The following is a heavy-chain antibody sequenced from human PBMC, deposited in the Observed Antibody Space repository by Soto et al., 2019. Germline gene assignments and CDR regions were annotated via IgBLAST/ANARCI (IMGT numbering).Heavy chain of an antibody. Sequence: GSLRLSCAASGXTFSSYSMHWVRQAPGKGLEWVAVISYDGGNKYYADSVKGRFTISRDNSKNTLYLQMKSLRAEDTAVYYCARDIVGSHDAFDIWGQGTLVNVS. V-gene: IGHV3-30-3*01. CDR2: ISYDGGNK. CDR1: GXTFSSYS. CDR3: ARDIVGSHDAFDI. J-gene: IGHJ3*02. D-gene: IGHD3-22*01.